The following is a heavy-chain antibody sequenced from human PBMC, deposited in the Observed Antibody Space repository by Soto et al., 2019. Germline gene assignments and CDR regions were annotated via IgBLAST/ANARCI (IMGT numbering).Heavy chain of an antibody. J-gene: IGHJ4*02. V-gene: IGHV4-28*01. CDR1: GYSISSTNW. CDR3: ARREIQGPIDY. Sequence: QVQLQESGPGLVKPSDTLSLTCAVSGYSISSTNWWGWIRQPPGKGLEWIGYIYYSGTTYYNPSLKSRVTMSVDTSKNQFSLKVTSVTAVDTAVYYCARREIQGPIDYWGQGTLVTVSS. CDR2: IYYSGTT. D-gene: IGHD1-26*01.